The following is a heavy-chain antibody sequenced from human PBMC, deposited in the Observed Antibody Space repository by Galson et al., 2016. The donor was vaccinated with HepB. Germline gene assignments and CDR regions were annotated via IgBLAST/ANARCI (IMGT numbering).Heavy chain of an antibody. CDR3: ARGRWFDP. CDR1: GGFISPDY. J-gene: IGHJ5*02. Sequence: SETLSLTCTVSGGFISPDYWSWFRQPPGKGLEWFGYTTNSGSTNYNPSLKSRVTISVDTSKNQFSLKLSSVTAADTAVYYCARGRWFDPWGQGIRVTVSS. V-gene: IGHV4-59*01. CDR2: TTNSGST.